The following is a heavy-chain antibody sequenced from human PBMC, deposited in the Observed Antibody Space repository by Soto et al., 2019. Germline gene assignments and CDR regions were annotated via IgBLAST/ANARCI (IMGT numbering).Heavy chain of an antibody. D-gene: IGHD4-17*01. CDR3: AREATVTTSYYYYYYMDV. V-gene: IGHV1-18*01. Sequence: QVQLVQSGAEVKKPGASVKVSCKASGYTFTSYGISWVRQAPGQGLEWMGWISAYNGNTNYAQKLQGRVTMTTDTSTSTAYMELRSLRSDDTAVYYCAREATVTTSYYYYYYMDVWGKGTTVTVSS. CDR1: GYTFTSYG. CDR2: ISAYNGNT. J-gene: IGHJ6*03.